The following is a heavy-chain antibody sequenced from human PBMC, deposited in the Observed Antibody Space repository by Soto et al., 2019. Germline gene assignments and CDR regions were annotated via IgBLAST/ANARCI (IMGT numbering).Heavy chain of an antibody. CDR2: IYYSGST. V-gene: IGHV4-61*01. CDR3: ARWFGELSFDY. CDR1: GGSVSSGSYY. J-gene: IGHJ4*02. Sequence: TSETLSLTCTVSGGSVSSGSYYWSWIRQPPGKGLEWIGYIYYSGSTNYNPSLKSRVTISVDTSKNQFSLKLSSVTAADTAVYYCARWFGELSFDYWGQGTLVTVSS. D-gene: IGHD3-10*01.